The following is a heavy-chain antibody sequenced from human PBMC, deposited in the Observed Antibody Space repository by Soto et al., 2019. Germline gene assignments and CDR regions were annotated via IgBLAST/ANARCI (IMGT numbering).Heavy chain of an antibody. D-gene: IGHD3-22*01. Sequence: ASVKVSCKAAGYTFTTYYMHWVRQAPGQGLEWMGVIDPTHGSTTYAQKFQGRVTMTSDTSTNTVYMELSSLKSEDTAVYYCARVPYDTTGYYAFWGQGTLVTVAS. J-gene: IGHJ4*02. V-gene: IGHV1-46*01. CDR3: ARVPYDTTGYYAF. CDR1: GYTFTTYY. CDR2: IDPTHGST.